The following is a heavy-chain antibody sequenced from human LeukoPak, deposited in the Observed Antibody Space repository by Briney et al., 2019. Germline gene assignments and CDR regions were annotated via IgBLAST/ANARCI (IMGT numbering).Heavy chain of an antibody. CDR2: INPSGGST. CDR3: ARGRYGVVRGVIYWFDP. D-gene: IGHD3-10*01. CDR1: GFTFSGSA. J-gene: IGHJ5*02. V-gene: IGHV1-46*01. Sequence: GGSLRLSCAASGFTFSGSAMHWVRQAPGQGLEWMGIINPSGGSTSYAQKFQGRVTMTRNTSISTAYMELSSLRSEDTAVYYCARGRYGVVRGVIYWFDPWGQGTLVTVSS.